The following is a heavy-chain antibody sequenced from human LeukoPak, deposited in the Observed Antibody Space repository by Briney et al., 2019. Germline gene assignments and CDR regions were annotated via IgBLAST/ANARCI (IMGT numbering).Heavy chain of an antibody. CDR3: VRERNNFWSGHHSIFDS. Sequence: GGSLRLSCAASGFTFSSHWMHWVRQAPGKGLVWVSRINNDGSSTIYADSVKGRFTFSRDNAENTLFLEMSSLRVEDTAVYYCVRERNNFWSGHHSIFDSWGQGTLVTVSS. V-gene: IGHV3-74*01. D-gene: IGHD3-3*01. J-gene: IGHJ4*02. CDR2: INNDGSST. CDR1: GFTFSSHW.